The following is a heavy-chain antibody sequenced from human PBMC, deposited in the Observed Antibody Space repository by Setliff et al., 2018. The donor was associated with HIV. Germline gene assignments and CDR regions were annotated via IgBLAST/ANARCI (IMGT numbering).Heavy chain of an antibody. CDR3: ARGVITVFGVVINDDAFDM. Sequence: TLSLTCPVSGGSISSSSYYWGWIRQPPGKGLEWIGSFSHGGTTYYNPSLKRRVTISVDTSKNQVSLKLRSATAADTAVYYCARGVITVFGVVINDDAFDMWGQGTMVTVSS. V-gene: IGHV4-39*07. CDR2: FSHGGTT. D-gene: IGHD3-3*01. J-gene: IGHJ3*02. CDR1: GGSISSSSYY.